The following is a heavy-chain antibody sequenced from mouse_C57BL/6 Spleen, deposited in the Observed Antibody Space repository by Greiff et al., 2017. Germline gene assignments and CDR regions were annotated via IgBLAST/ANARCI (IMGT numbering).Heavy chain of an antibody. J-gene: IGHJ2*01. CDR2: IDPENGDT. CDR3: TTSRDYGDFDY. CDR1: GFNIKDDY. V-gene: IGHV14-4*01. D-gene: IGHD2-4*01. Sequence: EVQLQQSGAELVRPGASVKLSCTASGFNIKDDYMHWVKQRPEQGLEWIGWIDPENGDTEYASKFQGKATITADTSSNTAYLQLSSLTSEDTAVYYCTTSRDYGDFDYWGQGTTLTVSS.